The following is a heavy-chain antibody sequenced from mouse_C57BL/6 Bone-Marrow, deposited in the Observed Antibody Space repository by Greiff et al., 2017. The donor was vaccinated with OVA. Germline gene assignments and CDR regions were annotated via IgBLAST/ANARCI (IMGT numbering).Heavy chain of an antibody. J-gene: IGHJ3*01. CDR2: IWGVGST. CDR1: GFSLTSYG. CDR3: ASGPLFAY. Sequence: QVQLQQSGPVLVAPSQCLSITCTVSGFSLTSYGVDWVRQSPGKGLEWLGVIWGVGSTNYNSALKSRLSISKDNSKSQVFLKMNRLQTDDTAMYYCASGPLFAYWGQGTLVTVSA. V-gene: IGHV2-6*01.